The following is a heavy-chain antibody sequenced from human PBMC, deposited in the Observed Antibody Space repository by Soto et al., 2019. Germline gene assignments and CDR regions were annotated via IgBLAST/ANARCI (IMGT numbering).Heavy chain of an antibody. V-gene: IGHV1-69*13. D-gene: IGHD5-12*01. CDR1: GGTFSRYA. CDR3: ARENRRDGYNCFDY. J-gene: IGHJ4*02. Sequence: PVRVSCKASGGTFSRYAISWVRQAPGQGLEWMGGLIPIFGTANYAQKFQGRVTITADESTSTAYMELSSLRSEDTAVYYCARENRRDGYNCFDYWGQGTLVTVSS. CDR2: LIPIFGTA.